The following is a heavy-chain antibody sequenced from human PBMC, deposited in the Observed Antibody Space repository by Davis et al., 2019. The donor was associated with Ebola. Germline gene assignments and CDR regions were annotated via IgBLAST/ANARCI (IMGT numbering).Heavy chain of an antibody. D-gene: IGHD3-3*01. CDR2: INWNGGST. J-gene: IGHJ4*02. Sequence: PGGSLRLSCAASGFTFDDYGMSWVRHAPGKGLEWVSGINWNGGSTGYGDSVKGRFTISRDNAKKSLYLQMNSLRAEDTGLYYCATAKTGDDLWSGYFYYFDYWGQGSLVTVSS. CDR3: ATAKTGDDLWSGYFYYFDY. CDR1: GFTFDDYG. V-gene: IGHV3-20*04.